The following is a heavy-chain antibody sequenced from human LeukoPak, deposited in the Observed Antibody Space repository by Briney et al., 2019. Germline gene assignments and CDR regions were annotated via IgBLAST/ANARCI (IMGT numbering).Heavy chain of an antibody. Sequence: GGSLRLSCAASGFSFSSYGMHWVRQAPGKGLEWVTVIWYDASNKYSADSVKGRFTISRDNSKNTLYLQMNSLRAEDTAVYYCARKSSSWTGMDVWGQGTTVTVSS. CDR3: ARKSSSWTGMDV. V-gene: IGHV3-33*01. J-gene: IGHJ6*02. CDR1: GFSFSSYG. D-gene: IGHD6-13*01. CDR2: IWYDASNK.